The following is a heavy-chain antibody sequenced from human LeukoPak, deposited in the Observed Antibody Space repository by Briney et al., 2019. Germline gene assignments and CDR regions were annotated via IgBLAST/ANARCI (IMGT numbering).Heavy chain of an antibody. CDR3: ARGRSQLSDY. CDR1: GGSFSGYY. D-gene: IGHD5-18*01. J-gene: IGHJ4*02. V-gene: IGHV4-34*01. Sequence: SETLSLTCAVYGGSFSGYYWSWIRQPPGKGLEWIGEINHSGSTNYNPSLKSRVTISVDTSKNQFSLKLSSVTAADTAVYYCARGRSQLSDYWGQGTLVTVSP. CDR2: INHSGST.